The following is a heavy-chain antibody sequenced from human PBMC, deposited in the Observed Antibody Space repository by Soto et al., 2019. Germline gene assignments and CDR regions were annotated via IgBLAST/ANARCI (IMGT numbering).Heavy chain of an antibody. CDR1: GFTFSNYW. Sequence: PGGSLRLSCAASGFTFSNYWMSWVRQAPGKGLEWVANIKQDGSGKFDLGSVRGRFTLSRDNAKNSLYLQMNSLRGEDTAVYYCARIGYSSSSFDYWGQGTLVTVSS. CDR3: ARIGYSSSSFDY. D-gene: IGHD6-6*01. J-gene: IGHJ4*02. CDR2: IKQDGSGK. V-gene: IGHV3-7*01.